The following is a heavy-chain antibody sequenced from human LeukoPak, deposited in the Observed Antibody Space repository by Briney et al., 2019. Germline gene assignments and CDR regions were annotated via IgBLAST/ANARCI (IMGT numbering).Heavy chain of an antibody. CDR3: AREVAAAGIFDY. Sequence: SVKVSCTASGGTFSSYAISWVRQAPGQGLEWMGGIIPIFGTANYAQKFQGRVTITADESTSTAYMELSSLRSEDTAVYYCAREVAAAGIFDYWGQGTLVTVSS. J-gene: IGHJ4*02. CDR1: GGTFSSYA. V-gene: IGHV1-69*13. D-gene: IGHD6-13*01. CDR2: IIPIFGTA.